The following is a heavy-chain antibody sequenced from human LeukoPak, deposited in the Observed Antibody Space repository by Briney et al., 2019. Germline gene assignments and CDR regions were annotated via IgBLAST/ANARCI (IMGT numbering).Heavy chain of an antibody. CDR3: ARSPRERWLQPYYFDY. J-gene: IGHJ4*02. V-gene: IGHV3-23*01. Sequence: GGSLRLSCAASGFTFSSYAMSWVRQAPGKGLGWVSAISGSGGSTYYADSVKGRFTISRDNSKNTLYLQMNSLRAEDTAVYYCARSPRERWLQPYYFDYWGQGTLVTVSS. CDR1: GFTFSSYA. D-gene: IGHD5-24*01. CDR2: ISGSGGST.